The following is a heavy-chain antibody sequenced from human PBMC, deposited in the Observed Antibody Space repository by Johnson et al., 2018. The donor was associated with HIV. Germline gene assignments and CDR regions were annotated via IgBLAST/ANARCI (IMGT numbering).Heavy chain of an antibody. D-gene: IGHD2/OR15-2a*01. J-gene: IGHJ3*02. Sequence: QVQLVESGGGLVQPGRSLRLSCAASGFSFSSYAMHWVRQAPGKGLEWVAVVSYDGSERYYADSVKGRFTISRDNSKNTLYVQMNRLRSEDTAVYYCARLSLLCPTLSSFLFFHNAFDIWGQGTMVTVSS. V-gene: IGHV3-30*04. CDR2: VSYDGSER. CDR3: ARLSLLCPTLSSFLFFHNAFDI. CDR1: GFSFSSYA.